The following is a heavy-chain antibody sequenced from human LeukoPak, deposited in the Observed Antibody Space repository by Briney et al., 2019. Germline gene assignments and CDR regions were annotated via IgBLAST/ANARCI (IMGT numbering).Heavy chain of an antibody. Sequence: GGSLRLSCAASGFTFSSDAMSWVRQAPGKGLEWVSYISTSSNRIDYADSVKGRFTMSRDNAKNLLYLQMNSLRDEYTAMYYCARVSAPGTSGWYFGYWGQGTLVTVSS. CDR1: GFTFSSDA. CDR3: ARVSAPGTSGWYFGY. CDR2: ISTSSNRI. J-gene: IGHJ4*02. D-gene: IGHD6-19*01. V-gene: IGHV3-48*02.